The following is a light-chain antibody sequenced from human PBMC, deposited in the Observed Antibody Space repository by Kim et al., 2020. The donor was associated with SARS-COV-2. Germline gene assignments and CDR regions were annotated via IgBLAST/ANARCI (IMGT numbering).Light chain of an antibody. Sequence: QSALTQPASVSGSPGQSITISCTGTSSDVGSYNLVSWYQQHPGKAPKLMIYEVSKRPSGVSNRFSGSKSGNTASLTISGLQAGDEADYYCCTYAGSRTYVFGTGTKVTVL. CDR3: CTYAGSRTYV. V-gene: IGLV2-23*02. J-gene: IGLJ1*01. CDR2: EVS. CDR1: SSDVGSYNL.